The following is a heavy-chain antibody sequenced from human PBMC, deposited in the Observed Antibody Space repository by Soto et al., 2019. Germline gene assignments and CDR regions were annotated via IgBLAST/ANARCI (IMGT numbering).Heavy chain of an antibody. V-gene: IGHV4-34*01. Sequence: SETLSLTCAVYGGSLSGYYWSWIRQSPGKGLEWIGQINHSGSTNYNPSLKSRVTISVDTSKNQFSLKLSSVTAADTAVYYCAGGSSGWYGRVGWFDPWGQGTLVTVSS. CDR1: GGSLSGYY. CDR2: INHSGST. J-gene: IGHJ5*02. D-gene: IGHD6-19*01. CDR3: AGGSSGWYGRVGWFDP.